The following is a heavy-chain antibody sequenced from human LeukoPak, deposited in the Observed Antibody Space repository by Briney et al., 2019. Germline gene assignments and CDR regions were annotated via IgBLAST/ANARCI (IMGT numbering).Heavy chain of an antibody. D-gene: IGHD3/OR15-3a*01. J-gene: IGHJ4*02. CDR1: GFIFNSHN. V-gene: IGHV3-21*01. Sequence: PGGSLRLSCAASGFIFNSHNMIWLRQAPGKGLEWVSSISTSRGKTYYADSLKGRFTISRDNAKNSLYLQMNSLSVEDTAVYYCARDRWEDWLPYYWGQGILVTVSS. CDR2: ISTSRGKT. CDR3: ARDRWEDWLPYY.